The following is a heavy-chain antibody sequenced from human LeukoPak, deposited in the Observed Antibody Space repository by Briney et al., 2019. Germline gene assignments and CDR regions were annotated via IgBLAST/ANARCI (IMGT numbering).Heavy chain of an antibody. CDR2: ISSSSSFI. J-gene: IGHJ4*02. CDR1: GFTFSSNS. D-gene: IGHD3-16*01. CDR3: ARSMEFGVKSGFDY. Sequence: GGSLRLSCAASGFTFSSNSMNWFRQAPGKGLEWVSSISSSSSFIFYADSVKGRFTISRDNAKNSLYLQMNSLRAEDTAVYYCARSMEFGVKSGFDYWGQGTLGSVSS. V-gene: IGHV3-21*01.